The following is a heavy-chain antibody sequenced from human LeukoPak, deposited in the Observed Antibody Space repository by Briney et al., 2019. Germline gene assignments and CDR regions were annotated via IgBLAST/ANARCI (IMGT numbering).Heavy chain of an antibody. CDR3: ARDSFRYFDWWGPAHSHYFDH. CDR1: GFTFSSYA. CDR2: ISYDGSNK. J-gene: IGHJ4*02. V-gene: IGHV3-30*04. D-gene: IGHD3-9*01. Sequence: PGGSLRLSCAASGFTFSSYAMHWVRQAPGKGLEWVAVISYDGSNKYYADSVKGRFTISRDNSKNTLYLQMNSLRAEDTAVYYCARDSFRYFDWWGPAHSHYFDHWGQGTLVTVSS.